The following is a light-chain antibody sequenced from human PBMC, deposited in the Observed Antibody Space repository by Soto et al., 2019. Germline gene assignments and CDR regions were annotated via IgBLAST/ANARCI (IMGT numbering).Light chain of an antibody. J-gene: IGKJ1*01. CDR2: GAS. CDR1: QGVSSN. V-gene: IGKV3-15*01. Sequence: EIVMTQSPATLSVSPGVRATLSCRASQGVSSNLAWYQQKPGQAPRLLIYGASTRATGIPARFSGSGSGTEFTLTISSLQSEDFAVYYCQQYNNWPRGTFGQGTKV. CDR3: QQYNNWPRGT.